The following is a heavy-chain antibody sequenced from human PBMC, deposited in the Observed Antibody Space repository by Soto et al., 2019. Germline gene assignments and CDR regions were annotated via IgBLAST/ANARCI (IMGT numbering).Heavy chain of an antibody. V-gene: IGHV5-51*01. Sequence: GESLKISCKASGYSFNDYWIGWVRQMPGKGLEWMGIIYPGDSESRYSPSFQGQVTISDDRSISTAYLQWSSLKASDTDMYYCARQTLRGYHPHDTFDICRQGPMVTVSS. CDR2: IYPGDSES. CDR3: ARQTLRGYHPHDTFDI. CDR1: GYSFNDYW. D-gene: IGHD3-22*01. J-gene: IGHJ3*02.